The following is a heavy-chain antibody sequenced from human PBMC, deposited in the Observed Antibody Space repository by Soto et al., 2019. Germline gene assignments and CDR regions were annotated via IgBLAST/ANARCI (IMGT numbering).Heavy chain of an antibody. J-gene: IGHJ4*02. CDR3: ARGGYYYGSGSYPFDY. CDR1: GYTFTSYA. CDR2: INAGNGNT. D-gene: IGHD3-10*01. V-gene: IGHV1-3*01. Sequence: ASVKVSCKASGYTFTSYAMHWVRQAPGQRLEWMGWINAGNGNTKYSQKFQGRVTITRDTSASTAYMELSSLRSEDTAVYYCARGGYYYGSGSYPFDYWGQGTLVTVSS.